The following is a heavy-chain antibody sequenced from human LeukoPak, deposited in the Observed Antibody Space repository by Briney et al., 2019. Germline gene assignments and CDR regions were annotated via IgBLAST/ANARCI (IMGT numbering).Heavy chain of an antibody. Sequence: GASVKVSCKASGYTFTSYGISWVRQAPGQGLEWMGWISAYNGNTNYAQKFQGRVTITADESTSTAYMELSSLRSEDTAVYYCARGVTHCTNGVCSSPPFFDYWGQGTLVTVSS. CDR2: ISAYNGNT. CDR3: ARGVTHCTNGVCSSPPFFDY. J-gene: IGHJ4*02. D-gene: IGHD2-8*01. V-gene: IGHV1-18*01. CDR1: GYTFTSYG.